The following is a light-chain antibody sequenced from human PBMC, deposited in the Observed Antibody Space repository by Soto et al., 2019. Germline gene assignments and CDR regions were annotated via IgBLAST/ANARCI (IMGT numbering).Light chain of an antibody. CDR2: RNN. V-gene: IGLV1-47*01. CDR1: TSNIGSNY. J-gene: IGLJ1*01. CDR3: ATWDVSLNGFYV. Sequence: QSVLTQPPSASGTPGQGVTISCSGSTSNIGSNYVYWYQQLPGTGPKLLIYRNNQRPSGVPDRFPGSKPGTSASLAISGLRSDDEADYFCATWDVSLNGFYVFGTGTKLTVL.